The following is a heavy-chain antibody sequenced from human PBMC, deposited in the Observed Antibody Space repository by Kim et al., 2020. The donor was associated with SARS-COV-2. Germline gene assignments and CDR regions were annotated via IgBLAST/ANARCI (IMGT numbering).Heavy chain of an antibody. V-gene: IGHV3-9*01. CDR3: VKAAARDEYFQN. Sequence: GGSLRLSCAASGFSVGDAALHWVRQGPGKGLEWVAAISRNSAKRGYVDSVKGRFAISADNANNSLYLQMNSLRPEDTGLYYCVKAAARDEYFQNWGQGTLVTVSS. D-gene: IGHD6-25*01. CDR1: GFSVGDAA. J-gene: IGHJ1*01. CDR2: ISRNSAKR.